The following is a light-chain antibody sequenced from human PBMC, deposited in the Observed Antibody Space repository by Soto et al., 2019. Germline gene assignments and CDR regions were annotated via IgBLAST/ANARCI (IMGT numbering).Light chain of an antibody. J-gene: IGLJ2*01. V-gene: IGLV2-23*02. CDR3: CSYAVSGTLV. CDR1: SSDVGSYNL. CDR2: EVS. Sequence: QSALTQPASVSGSPGQSITISCTGTSSDVGSYNLVSWYQQHPGKAPKLMIYEVSKRPSGVSNRFSGSKSGNTASLTISGLQAEDEADYYCCSYAVSGTLVXGEGTKLTVL.